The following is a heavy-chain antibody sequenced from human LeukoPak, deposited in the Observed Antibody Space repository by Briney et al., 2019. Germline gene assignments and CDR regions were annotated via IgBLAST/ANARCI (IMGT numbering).Heavy chain of an antibody. CDR2: ISGSGGST. J-gene: IGHJ5*02. D-gene: IGHD3-3*01. CDR3: AKSPYYDFWSGPGKNWFDP. V-gene: IGHV3-23*01. CDR1: GFTFSSYA. Sequence: SGGSLRLSCAAPGFTFSSYAMNWVRQAPGKGLEWVSSISGSGGSTYYADSVKGRFTISRDNSKNTLYLQMNSLGAEDTAVFYCAKSPYYDFWSGPGKNWFDPWGQGTLVTVSS.